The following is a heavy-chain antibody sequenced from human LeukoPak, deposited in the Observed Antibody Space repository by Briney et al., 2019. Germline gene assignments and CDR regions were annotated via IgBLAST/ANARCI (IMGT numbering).Heavy chain of an antibody. CDR2: IHPNSGGT. D-gene: IGHD5-18*01. Sequence: ASVKVSCKASGYTFTGYYMHWVRQAPGQGLEWMGWIHPNSGGTNYAQKSQAWVTMTRDTSISTAYMELSRLRSDDTAVYYCATSGYAYGALDIWGQGTMVTVSS. V-gene: IGHV1-2*04. CDR3: ATSGYAYGALDI. J-gene: IGHJ3*02. CDR1: GYTFTGYY.